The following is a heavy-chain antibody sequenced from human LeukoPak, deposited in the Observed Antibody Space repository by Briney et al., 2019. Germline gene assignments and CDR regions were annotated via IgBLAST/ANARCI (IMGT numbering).Heavy chain of an antibody. Sequence: SETLSLTCTVSGGSIRSSNYYWGWIRQPPGRGREWIGIIYYSGSTYYNPSLKSRVTISVDTSKNQISLKLNSVTAADTAVYYCARSLAGPRARPSDYWGQGILVTVSS. J-gene: IGHJ4*02. D-gene: IGHD6-19*01. CDR2: IYYSGST. CDR3: ARSLAGPRARPSDY. CDR1: GGSIRSSNYY. V-gene: IGHV4-39*01.